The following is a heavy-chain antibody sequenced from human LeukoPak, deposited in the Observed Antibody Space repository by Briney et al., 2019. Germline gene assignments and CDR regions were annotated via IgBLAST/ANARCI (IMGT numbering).Heavy chain of an antibody. CDR1: GYDFRKYW. V-gene: IGHV5-51*01. CDR3: ARRTATEETFEY. Sequence: GESLKISCKAIGYDFRKYWIGWVRQMPGQGLEWMGMIYPGDSDTRYSPSFQGQVTISAAKSITTAYLQWSSLKASDTAFYFCARRTATEETFEYWGQGTLVTVSS. CDR2: IYPGDSDT. D-gene: IGHD1-1*01. J-gene: IGHJ4*02.